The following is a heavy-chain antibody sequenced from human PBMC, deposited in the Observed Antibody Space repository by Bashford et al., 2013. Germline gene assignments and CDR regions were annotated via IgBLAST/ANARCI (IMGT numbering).Heavy chain of an antibody. D-gene: IGHD3-10*01. CDR3: ARHGASGLGSYYNHLDY. CDR2: VQSSETP. Sequence: WIRQPPGKGLEWIGYVQSSETPHYNPSLKSRVTISIDTSKNQFFLELNSVTAADTAVYYCARHGASGLGSYYNHLDYWGQGTLVTVSS. J-gene: IGHJ4*02. V-gene: IGHV4-59*08.